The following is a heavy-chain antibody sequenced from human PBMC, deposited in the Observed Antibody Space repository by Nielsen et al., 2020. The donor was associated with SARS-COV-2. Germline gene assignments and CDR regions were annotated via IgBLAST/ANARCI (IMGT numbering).Heavy chain of an antibody. CDR3: ARDDGASPLGY. CDR2: IYTSGST. Sequence: SETLSLTCTVSGGSISSGSYYWSWIRQPAGKGLEWIGRIYTSGSTNYNPSLKSRVTISVDTSKNQFSLKLSSVTAADTAVYYCARDDGASPLGYWGQGTLVTVSS. D-gene: IGHD3-16*01. CDR1: GGSISSGSYY. J-gene: IGHJ4*02. V-gene: IGHV4-61*02.